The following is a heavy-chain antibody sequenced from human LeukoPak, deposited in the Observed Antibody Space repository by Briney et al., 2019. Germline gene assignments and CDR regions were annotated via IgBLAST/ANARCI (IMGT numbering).Heavy chain of an antibody. V-gene: IGHV1-18*01. Sequence: ASVKVSCMASGYTLRSYGITWVRQAPGQGLEWMGWISAYNGNTKYPQKLQGRVTMTTDTSTSTAYMELRSLRSDDTAVYYCARGPIIDIVIVPAADDYYYMDVWGKGTTVTVSS. CDR1: GYTLRSYG. CDR2: ISAYNGNT. D-gene: IGHD2-2*01. CDR3: ARGPIIDIVIVPAADDYYYMDV. J-gene: IGHJ6*03.